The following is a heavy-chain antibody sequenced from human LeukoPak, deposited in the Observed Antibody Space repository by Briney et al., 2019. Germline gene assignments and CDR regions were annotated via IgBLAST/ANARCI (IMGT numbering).Heavy chain of an antibody. CDR3: ARDLYYHSSGYYLGY. V-gene: IGHV3-48*04. CDR2: ISSGGTTI. J-gene: IGHJ4*02. D-gene: IGHD3-22*01. CDR1: GFTFSSYA. Sequence: GGSLRLSCAASGFTFSSYAMHWVRQAPGKGLEWISYISSGGTTIYYADSVKGRFTISRDNAKVSLYLQMSSLRAEDTAVYYCARDLYYHSSGYYLGYWGQGTLVTVSS.